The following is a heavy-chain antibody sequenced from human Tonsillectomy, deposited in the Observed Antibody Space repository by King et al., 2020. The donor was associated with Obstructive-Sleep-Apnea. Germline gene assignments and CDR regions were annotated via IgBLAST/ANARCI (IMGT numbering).Heavy chain of an antibody. Sequence: VQLVESGGGLVQPGGSLRLSCAASGFTFSSYWMTWVRQAPGRGLEWGANINEDGSEKYYVASVKGRFTISRDNAKNSLYRQMNSLRAEDTAVYYCARVINYGYLGMLGMDVWGQGTTVTVSS. J-gene: IGHJ6*02. CDR1: GFTFSSYW. CDR3: ARVINYGYLGMLGMDV. V-gene: IGHV3-7*01. D-gene: IGHD5-18*01. CDR2: INEDGSEK.